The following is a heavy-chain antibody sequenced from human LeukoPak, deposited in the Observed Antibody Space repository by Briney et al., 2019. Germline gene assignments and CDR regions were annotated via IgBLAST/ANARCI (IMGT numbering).Heavy chain of an antibody. J-gene: IGHJ4*02. Sequence: KPSETLSLTCTVSGASIITTNYYWGWIRQPPGKGLEWIGSISYSGNAYYNPSLRSRLSISMDASKNQFSLKVRSVTAADTAVYYCARNLGQTWGTVTTDLRYFDHWGQGTLVPVSS. V-gene: IGHV4-39*01. CDR1: GASIITTNYY. CDR2: ISYSGNA. CDR3: ARNLGQTWGTVTTDLRYFDH. D-gene: IGHD4-11*01.